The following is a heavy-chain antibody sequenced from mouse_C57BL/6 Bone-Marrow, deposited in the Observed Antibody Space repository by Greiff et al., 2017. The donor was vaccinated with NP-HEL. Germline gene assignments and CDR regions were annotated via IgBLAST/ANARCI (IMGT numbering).Heavy chain of an antibody. D-gene: IGHD2-2*01. CDR3: ARLAGYYYAMDY. CDR1: GYTFTSYW. V-gene: IGHV1-64*01. Sequence: VQLQQPGAELVKPGASVKLSCKASGYTFTSYWMHWVKQRPGQGLEWIGMIHPNSGSTNYNEKFKSKATLTVDKSSSTAYMQLSSLTSEDSAVYYCARLAGYYYAMDYWGQGTSVTVSS. CDR2: IHPNSGST. J-gene: IGHJ4*01.